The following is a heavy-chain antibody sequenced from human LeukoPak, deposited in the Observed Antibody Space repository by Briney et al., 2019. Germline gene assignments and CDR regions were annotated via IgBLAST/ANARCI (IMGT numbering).Heavy chain of an antibody. CDR2: TNPDGSRV. CDR3: ASDFGGYSDT. V-gene: IGHV3-74*01. Sequence: PGGSLRLSCAVSGATFSTFWMHWVRQVPGKGPAWVSRTNPDGSRVDYADSVKGRFTISRDNARDTLYLQMNSLRVEDTAMYYCASDFGGYSDTWGQGTLVTVSS. D-gene: IGHD3-10*01. J-gene: IGHJ5*02. CDR1: GATFSTFW.